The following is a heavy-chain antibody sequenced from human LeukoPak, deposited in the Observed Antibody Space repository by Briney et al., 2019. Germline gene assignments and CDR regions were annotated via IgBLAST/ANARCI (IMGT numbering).Heavy chain of an antibody. CDR1: GGSISDYF. Sequence: SETLSLTCTVVGGSISDYFWSWIRQPPGKGLEWIGFIDYSGNTKYAPSLESRVAISLDMSKNQFSLTLTPVTAAATAVYYCARDFEREVIGGFGPWGQGTLVTVSS. CDR3: ARDFEREVIGGFGP. V-gene: IGHV4-59*12. D-gene: IGHD3-10*01. J-gene: IGHJ5*02. CDR2: IDYSGNT.